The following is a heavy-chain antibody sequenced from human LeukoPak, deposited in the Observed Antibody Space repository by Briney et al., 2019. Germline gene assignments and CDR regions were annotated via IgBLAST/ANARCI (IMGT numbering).Heavy chain of an antibody. CDR2: IYYTGST. J-gene: IGHJ3*02. V-gene: IGHV4-59*01. CDR1: GGSIRSYY. D-gene: IGHD3-16*01. CDR3: ASDPWAQPSQDAFDI. Sequence: SETLSLTCTVSGGSIRSYYWSRIRQPPGKGLEWIGYIYYTGSTNYNPSLKSRVTISVDTSKNQFSLKLSSVTAADTAVYYCASDPWAQPSQDAFDIWGQGTMVTVSS.